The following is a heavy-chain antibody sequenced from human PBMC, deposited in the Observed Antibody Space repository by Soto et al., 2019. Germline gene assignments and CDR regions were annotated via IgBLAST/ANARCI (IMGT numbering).Heavy chain of an antibody. J-gene: IGHJ1*01. D-gene: IGHD3-22*01. V-gene: IGHV1-2*04. Sequence: ASVKVSCKASGYRFIGYYIHWVRQAPGQGLEWMGWINPDNGDTKYAQKFQGWVTVTRDTSISTAYMELSRLKSDDTAVYYCARAFYYYDSSGYFPGYLQHWGREPWSPSPQ. CDR1: GYRFIGYY. CDR3: ARAFYYYDSSGYFPGYLQH. CDR2: INPDNGDT.